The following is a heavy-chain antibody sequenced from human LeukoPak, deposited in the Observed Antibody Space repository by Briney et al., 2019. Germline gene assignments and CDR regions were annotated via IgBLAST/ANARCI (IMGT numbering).Heavy chain of an antibody. CDR1: GASISGGTYY. V-gene: IGHV4-39*01. D-gene: IGHD1-26*01. CDR2: IYYTGST. Sequence: SETLSLTCSASGASISGGTYYWGWIRQPPGKGLEWIGSIYYTGSTYDNPSLKSRVTISVDTSKNQFSLKLSSVTAADTAVYCCARRGGSGRAFDYWGQGTLVTVSS. CDR3: ARRGGSGRAFDY. J-gene: IGHJ4*02.